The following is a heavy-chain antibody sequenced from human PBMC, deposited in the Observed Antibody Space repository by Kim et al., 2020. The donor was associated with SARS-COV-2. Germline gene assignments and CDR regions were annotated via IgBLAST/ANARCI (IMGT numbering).Heavy chain of an antibody. CDR3: ARGRAGRRYFDWLPTYYYYGMDV. Sequence: GGSLRLSCAASGFTFSSYSMNWVRQAPGKGLEWVSSISSSSSYIYYADSVKGRFTISRDNAKNSLYLQMNSLRAEDTAVYYCARGRAGRRYFDWLPTYYYYGMDVWGQGTTVTVSS. CDR2: ISSSSSYI. J-gene: IGHJ6*02. V-gene: IGHV3-21*04. CDR1: GFTFSSYS. D-gene: IGHD3-9*01.